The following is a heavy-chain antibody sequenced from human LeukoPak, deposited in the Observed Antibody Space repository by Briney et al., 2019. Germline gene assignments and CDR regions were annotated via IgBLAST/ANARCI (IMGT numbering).Heavy chain of an antibody. J-gene: IGHJ5*02. CDR1: GYTFTSYD. CDR2: MNPNTGNT. CDR3: ARDSQYYYGSGANWFDP. D-gene: IGHD3-10*01. V-gene: IGHV1-8*01. Sequence: ASVKVSCKASGYTFTSYDINWVRQATGQGLEWMGWMNPNTGNTDYAQKLQGRVTMTRDTSISTAYMELSSLRPADTAVYYCARDSQYYYGSGANWFDPWGQGTLVTVSS.